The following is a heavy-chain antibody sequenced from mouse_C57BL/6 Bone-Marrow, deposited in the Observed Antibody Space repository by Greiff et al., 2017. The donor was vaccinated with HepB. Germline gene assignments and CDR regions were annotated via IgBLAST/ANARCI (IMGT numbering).Heavy chain of an antibody. CDR2: IDPETGGT. D-gene: IGHD1-1*01. Sequence: QVQLQQSGAELARPGASVTLSCKASGYTFTDYEMHWVKQTPVHGLEWIGAIDPETGGTAYNQKFKGKAILTADKSSSTAYMELRSLTSEDSAVYYCTRFITTVVPFDYWGQGTTLTVSS. J-gene: IGHJ2*01. V-gene: IGHV1-15*01. CDR3: TRFITTVVPFDY. CDR1: GYTFTDYE.